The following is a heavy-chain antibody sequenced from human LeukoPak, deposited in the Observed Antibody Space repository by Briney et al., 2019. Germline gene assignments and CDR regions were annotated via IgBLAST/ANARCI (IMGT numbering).Heavy chain of an antibody. V-gene: IGHV4-4*07. CDR2: VYSSGIT. Sequence: SETLSLTCTVSGGSISNYYWNWIRQPAGRGLGWIGRVYSSGITNYNPSLRSRLTMSVDTSKNQFSLKLSSVTAADTAVYYCARGAYCAGDCYSFDYWGQGTLVTVSS. CDR3: ARGAYCAGDCYSFDY. CDR1: GGSISNYY. J-gene: IGHJ4*02. D-gene: IGHD2-21*02.